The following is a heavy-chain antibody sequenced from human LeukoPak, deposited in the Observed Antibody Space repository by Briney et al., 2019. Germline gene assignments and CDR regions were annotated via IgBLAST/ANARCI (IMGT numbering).Heavy chain of an antibody. CDR3: AKGPERSDRGYSDY. D-gene: IGHD1-14*01. V-gene: IGHV3-53*01. Sequence: GGSLRLSCAASGFTVSSNYMSWVRQAPGKGLEWVSGIDPSGTYTYYADSVKGRFTISRDNSKNTLYLQLNSLRAEDTAAYYCAKGPERSDRGYSDYWGQGTLVTVSS. CDR1: GFTVSSNY. CDR2: IDPSGTYT. J-gene: IGHJ4*02.